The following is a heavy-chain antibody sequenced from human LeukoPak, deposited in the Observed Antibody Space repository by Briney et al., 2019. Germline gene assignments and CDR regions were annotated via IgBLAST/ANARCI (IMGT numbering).Heavy chain of an antibody. CDR2: ISYDGSNK. CDR3: TRDRMSVMITFGGVIPYGMDV. D-gene: IGHD3-16*02. Sequence: GGSLRLSCAASGFTFSSYAMHWVRQAPGKGLEWVAVISYDGSNKYYADSVKGRFTISRDNSKNTLYLQMNSLRAEDTAVYYCTRDRMSVMITFGGVIPYGMDVWGQGTTVTASS. CDR1: GFTFSSYA. J-gene: IGHJ6*02. V-gene: IGHV3-30-3*01.